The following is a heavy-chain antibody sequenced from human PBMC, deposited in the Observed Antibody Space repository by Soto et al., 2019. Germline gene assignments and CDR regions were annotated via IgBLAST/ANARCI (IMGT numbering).Heavy chain of an antibody. V-gene: IGHV1-2*02. J-gene: IGHJ4*02. D-gene: IGHD3-16*02. Sequence: QGQLVQSGAEVKMPGASVKVSCNASGYIFAGYYMAWVRQAPGQGLEWMGWLNPNGGATDYPPQFQDRVTMTSDMSITTAYMDLTRLTSDDTAVYYCARVGYYDSVWGIYGLAHWGQGNLITVSS. CDR3: ARVGYYDSVWGIYGLAH. CDR1: GYIFAGYY. CDR2: LNPNGGAT.